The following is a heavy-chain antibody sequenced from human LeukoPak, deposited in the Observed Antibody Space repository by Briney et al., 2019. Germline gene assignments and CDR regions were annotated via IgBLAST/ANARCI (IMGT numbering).Heavy chain of an antibody. V-gene: IGHV1-69*04. CDR3: AEEVRGSGYFDY. Sequence: ASVKVSCKASGGTFSSYAISWVRQAPGQGLEWMGRIIPILGIANYAQKFQGRVTITADKSTSTAYMELSSLRSEDTAVYYCAEEVRGSGYFDYWGQGTLVTVSS. CDR1: GGTFSSYA. CDR2: IIPILGIA. J-gene: IGHJ4*02. D-gene: IGHD3-10*01.